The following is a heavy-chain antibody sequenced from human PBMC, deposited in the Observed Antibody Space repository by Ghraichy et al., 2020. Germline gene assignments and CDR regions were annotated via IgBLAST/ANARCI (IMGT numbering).Heavy chain of an antibody. Sequence: GGSLRLSCAASGFTFSSYAMNWVRQAPGKGLEWVSTISGSGGNTYYADSVKGRFTISRDNSKYTLYLQMNSLRAEDTAVYYCAKTGILPGFDYWGQGTLVSVSS. D-gene: IGHD2-21*01. CDR1: GFTFSSYA. V-gene: IGHV3-23*01. CDR3: AKTGILPGFDY. CDR2: ISGSGGNT. J-gene: IGHJ4*02.